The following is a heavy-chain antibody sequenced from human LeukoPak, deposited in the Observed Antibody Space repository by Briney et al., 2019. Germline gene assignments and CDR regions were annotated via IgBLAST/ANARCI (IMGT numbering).Heavy chain of an antibody. J-gene: IGHJ4*02. CDR3: ARDRDSSGYYDY. V-gene: IGHV4-59*01. D-gene: IGHD3-22*01. Sequence: SETLSLTCTVSGGSISRYYWSWIRQPPGKGLEWIGYIYYSGSTNYNPSLKSRVTISVDTSKNQFSLKLTSVTAADTAVYYCARDRDSSGYYDYWGQGTLVTVSS. CDR2: IYYSGST. CDR1: GGSISRYY.